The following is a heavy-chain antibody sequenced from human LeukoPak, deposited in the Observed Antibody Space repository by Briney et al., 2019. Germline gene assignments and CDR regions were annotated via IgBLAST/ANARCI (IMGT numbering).Heavy chain of an antibody. V-gene: IGHV4-59*01. CDR2: IYYSGST. J-gene: IGHJ6*02. Sequence: KPSETLSLTCTVSGGSISSYYWSWIRQPPGKGPEWIGYIYYSGSTNYNPSLKSRVTISVDTSKNQFSLKLSSVTAADTAVYYCARDRDGMDVWGQGTTVTVSS. CDR1: GGSISSYY. CDR3: ARDRDGMDV.